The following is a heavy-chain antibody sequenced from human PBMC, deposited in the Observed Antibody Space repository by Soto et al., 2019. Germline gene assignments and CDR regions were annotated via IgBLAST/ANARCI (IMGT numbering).Heavy chain of an antibody. D-gene: IGHD3-22*01. V-gene: IGHV2-5*02. CDR2: IYWDDDK. Sequence: QITLKESGPTLVKPTQTLTLTCTFSGFSLSTTGVCVGWIRQPPGKALEWLALIYWDDDKRYRPSLKSRLTITKDNSKNQVVLTMTTMDPVDTATYFCAHSHDYDSAGAYFDYSGQGTLVTVSS. CDR3: AHSHDYDSAGAYFDY. J-gene: IGHJ4*02. CDR1: GFSLSTTGVC.